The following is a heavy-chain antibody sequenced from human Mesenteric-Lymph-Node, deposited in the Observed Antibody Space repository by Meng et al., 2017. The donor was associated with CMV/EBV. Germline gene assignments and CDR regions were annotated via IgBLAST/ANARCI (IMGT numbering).Heavy chain of an antibody. CDR2: IIPIFGTA. J-gene: IGHJ5*02. D-gene: IGHD3-10*01. V-gene: IGHV1-69*05. Sequence: SVKVSCKASGGTFSSYAISWVRQAPGQGLEWMGGIIPIFGTANYAQKLQGRVTITTDESTSTAYMELSSLRSEDTAVYYCARPLLGAWGWFDPWGQGTLVTVSS. CDR3: ARPLLGAWGWFDP. CDR1: GGTFSSYA.